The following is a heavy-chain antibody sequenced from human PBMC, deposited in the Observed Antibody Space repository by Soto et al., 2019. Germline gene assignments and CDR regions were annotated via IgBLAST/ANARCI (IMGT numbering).Heavy chain of an antibody. J-gene: IGHJ5*02. CDR2: ISGSGGTT. CDR1: GFTFSSYA. V-gene: IGHV3-23*01. D-gene: IGHD6-13*01. Sequence: VQLLDSGGGLVQPGGSLRLSCTGYGFTFSSYAMNWVRQAPGKGLECVSTISGSGGTTYYADSVKGRFTISRDNSKNTLYLQMSSLRAEDTAVYYCAKNGRAAAMYNWFDPWGQGTLVTVSS. CDR3: AKNGRAAAMYNWFDP.